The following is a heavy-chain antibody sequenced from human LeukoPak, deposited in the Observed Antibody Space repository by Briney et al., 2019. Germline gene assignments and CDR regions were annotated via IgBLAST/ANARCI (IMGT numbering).Heavy chain of an antibody. D-gene: IGHD5-12*01. V-gene: IGHV4-39*07. CDR1: GGSISSSSYY. CDR3: ARVRGIQWLATHYYYYMDV. J-gene: IGHJ6*03. Sequence: PSETLSLTCTVSGGSISSSSYYWGWIRQPPGKGLEWIGSIYYSGSTYYNPSLKSRVTISVDTSKNQFSLKLSSVTAADTAVYYCARVRGIQWLATHYYYYMDVWGKGTTVSV. CDR2: IYYSGST.